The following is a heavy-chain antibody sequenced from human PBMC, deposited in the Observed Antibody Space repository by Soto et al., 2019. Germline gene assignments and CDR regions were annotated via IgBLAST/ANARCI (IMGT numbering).Heavy chain of an antibody. Sequence: QVQLVQSGAEVKKPGSSVKVSCKASGGTISSYTISWVRQAPGQGLEWMGRIIPILGIANYAQKFQGRVTITADKSTNTAYMELSRLRSEDTAVYYCATDKDDYGDYGIDYWGQGTLVTVSS. D-gene: IGHD4-17*01. CDR2: IIPILGIA. V-gene: IGHV1-69*02. CDR1: GGTISSYT. CDR3: ATDKDDYGDYGIDY. J-gene: IGHJ4*02.